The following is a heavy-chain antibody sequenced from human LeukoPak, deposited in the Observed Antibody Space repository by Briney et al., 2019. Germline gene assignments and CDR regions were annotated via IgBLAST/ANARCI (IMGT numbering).Heavy chain of an antibody. D-gene: IGHD3-22*01. CDR1: GGPIISYH. Sequence: SETLPLTCTVPGGPIISYHGGWIRQPPGKGLEWIGYIYYSGSTNYNPSLKSRVTISVDTSKNQFSLKLSSVTAADTAVYYCVRSAFYDSSRFDAFDIWGQGTPVTVSS. CDR3: VRSAFYDSSRFDAFDI. CDR2: IYYSGST. V-gene: IGHV4-59*08. J-gene: IGHJ3*02.